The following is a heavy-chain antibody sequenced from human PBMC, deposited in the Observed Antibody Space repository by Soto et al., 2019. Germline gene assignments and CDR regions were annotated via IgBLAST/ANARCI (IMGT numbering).Heavy chain of an antibody. CDR1: GFSLYTRGGG. CDR3: AHCSTGFSSYPDY. D-gene: IGHD6-19*01. J-gene: IGHJ4*02. CDR2: IYWDDDK. Sequence: QITLKESGPTLVKPTQTLTLICTFSGFSLYTRGGGVGWIRQPPGKALEWLALIYWDDDKRYSSSLKNRLTITKDTSKSQVVLTMTNMDPADTATYYCAHCSTGFSSYPDYWGQGTLVTVSS. V-gene: IGHV2-5*02.